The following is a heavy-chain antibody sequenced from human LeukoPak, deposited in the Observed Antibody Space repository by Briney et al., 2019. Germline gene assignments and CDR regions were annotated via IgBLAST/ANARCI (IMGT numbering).Heavy chain of an antibody. CDR2: IIPIFGTA. D-gene: IGHD2-2*01. CDR3: AREGMCSSTSCLYAFDI. CDR1: GGTFSSYA. Sequence: GASVKVSCKASGGTFSSYAISWVRQAPGQGLEWMGGIIPIFGTANYAQKFQGRVTITADESTSTAYMELSSLRSEDTAVYYCAREGMCSSTSCLYAFDIWGQGTMVTVSS. V-gene: IGHV1-69*13. J-gene: IGHJ3*02.